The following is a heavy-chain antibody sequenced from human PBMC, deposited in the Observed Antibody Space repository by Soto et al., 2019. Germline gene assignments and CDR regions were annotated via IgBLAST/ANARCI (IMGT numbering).Heavy chain of an antibody. CDR3: ARGPHILTGYTHWYFDL. D-gene: IGHD3-9*01. V-gene: IGHV3-33*01. CDR1: GFTFSSYG. J-gene: IGHJ2*01. CDR2: IWYDGSNK. Sequence: QVQLVESGGGVVQPGRSLRLSCAASGFTFSSYGMHWVRQAPGKGLEWVAVIWYDGSNKYYADSVKGRFTISRDNSKNTLYLQMNSLRAEDTAVYYCARGPHILTGYTHWYFDLWGRGTLVTVSS.